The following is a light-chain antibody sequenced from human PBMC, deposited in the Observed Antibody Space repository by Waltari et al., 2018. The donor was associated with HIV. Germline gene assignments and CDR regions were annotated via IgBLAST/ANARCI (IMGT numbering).Light chain of an antibody. CDR3: QQYFATPPT. V-gene: IGKV4-1*01. CDR1: RTILYTSNNQNY. J-gene: IGKJ4*01. CDR2: WAS. Sequence: DIVMTQSPDSLAVSLGERATIKCKSSRTILYTSNNQNYLAWYQQKPGQPPKLLIYWASTRQPGVPDRFSGSGSGTEFTLTISSLQAEDVAVYSCQQYFATPPTFGGGTKVEIK.